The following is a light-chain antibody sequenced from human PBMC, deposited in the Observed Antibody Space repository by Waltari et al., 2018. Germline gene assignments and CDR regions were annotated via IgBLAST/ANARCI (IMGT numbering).Light chain of an antibody. J-gene: IGKJ2*01. Sequence: DIVMTQSPTSLPVSLGERVTIYCKSSQSLLYSSNNRNYLIWFQQKPGQPPKVLFYWASTRESGVPDRFTGSGSETDFTLTISNLQAEDVAVYYCQQHYSTPYTFGQGTRLEIK. V-gene: IGKV4-1*01. CDR2: WAS. CDR1: QSLLYSSNNRNY. CDR3: QQHYSTPYT.